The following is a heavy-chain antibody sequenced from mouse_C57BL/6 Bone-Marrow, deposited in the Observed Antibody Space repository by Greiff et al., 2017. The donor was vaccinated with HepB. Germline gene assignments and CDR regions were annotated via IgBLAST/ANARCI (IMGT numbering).Heavy chain of an antibody. D-gene: IGHD2-4*01. CDR2: IDPENGDT. J-gene: IGHJ3*01. Sequence: VQLQQSGAELVRPGASVKLSCTASGFNIKDDYMHWVKPRPEQGLEWIGWIDPENGDTEYASKFQGKATITADTSSNTAYLQLSSLTSEDTAVYYCTTYDYDGAYRGQGTLVTVSA. V-gene: IGHV14-4*01. CDR1: GFNIKDDY. CDR3: TTYDYDGAY.